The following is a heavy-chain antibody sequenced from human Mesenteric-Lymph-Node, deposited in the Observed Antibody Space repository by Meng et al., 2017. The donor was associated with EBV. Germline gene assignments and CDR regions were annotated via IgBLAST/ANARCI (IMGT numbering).Heavy chain of an antibody. Sequence: QVQLQESGPGLVKSLETLSLTCAVSGGSISSINWWTWVRQPPGKGLEWIGEIYHSGSTNYNPSLKSRVTISVDKSKNQFSLKLISVTAADTAIYYCVKAEGGTYPPFDSWGQGTLVTVSS. CDR3: VKAEGGTYPPFDS. CDR2: IYHSGST. D-gene: IGHD1-7*01. V-gene: IGHV4-4*02. CDR1: GGSISSINW. J-gene: IGHJ4*02.